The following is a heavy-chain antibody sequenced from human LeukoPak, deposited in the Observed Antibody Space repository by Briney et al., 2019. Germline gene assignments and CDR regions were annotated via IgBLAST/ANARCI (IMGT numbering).Heavy chain of an antibody. CDR2: IYYSGST. V-gene: IGHV4-59*01. CDR1: GGSISSYY. Sequence: SETLSLTCTVSGGSISSYYWSWIRQPPGKGLEWIGYIYYSGSTNYNPSLKSRVTISVDTSKNQFSLKLSSVTAADTAVYYCARDYCSSTSCYSGSAWFDPWGQGTLVTVSS. CDR3: ARDYCSSTSCYSGSAWFDP. D-gene: IGHD2-2*01. J-gene: IGHJ5*02.